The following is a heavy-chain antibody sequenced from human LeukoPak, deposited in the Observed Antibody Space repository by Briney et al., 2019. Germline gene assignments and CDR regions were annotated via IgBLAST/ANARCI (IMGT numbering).Heavy chain of an antibody. CDR1: GGSISSSSYY. CDR2: IYYSGST. V-gene: IGHV4-39*01. D-gene: IGHD2-8*01. CDR3: ARGLVPRSRGPYFDY. J-gene: IGHJ4*02. Sequence: KPSETLSLTCTVSGGSISSSSYYWGWIRQPPGKGLEWIGSIYYSGSTNYNPSLKSRVTISVDTSKNQFSLKLSSVTAADTAVYYCARGLVPRSRGPYFDYWGQGTLVTVSS.